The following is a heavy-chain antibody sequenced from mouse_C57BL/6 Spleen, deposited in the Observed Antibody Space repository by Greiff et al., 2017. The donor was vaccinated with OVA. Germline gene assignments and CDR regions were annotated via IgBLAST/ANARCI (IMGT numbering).Heavy chain of an antibody. CDR3: LRPGFDY. Sequence: QVQLQQPGAELVKPGASVKLSCKASGYTFTSYWMQWVKQRTGQGLEWIEEIDPSDSYTNYNQKFKGKATLTVDTSSSTAYMQLSSLTSEDSAVYYCLRPGFDYWGQGTTLTVSS. V-gene: IGHV1-50*01. CDR2: IDPSDSYT. J-gene: IGHJ2*01. CDR1: GYTFTSYW.